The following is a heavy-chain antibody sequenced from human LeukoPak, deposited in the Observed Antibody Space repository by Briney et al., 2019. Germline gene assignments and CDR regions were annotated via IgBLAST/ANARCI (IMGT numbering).Heavy chain of an antibody. J-gene: IGHJ2*01. D-gene: IGHD6-13*01. CDR3: ARDLEPGIAAAGTYFDL. CDR1: GFTFSSYA. V-gene: IGHV3-23*01. Sequence: GGSLRLSCAASGFTFSSYAMSWVRQAPGKGLEWVSCISGSGANTFNADSVKGRFTISRDNSKNTLYLQMNSLRAEDTALYYCARDLEPGIAAAGTYFDLWGRGTLVTVSS. CDR2: ISGSGANT.